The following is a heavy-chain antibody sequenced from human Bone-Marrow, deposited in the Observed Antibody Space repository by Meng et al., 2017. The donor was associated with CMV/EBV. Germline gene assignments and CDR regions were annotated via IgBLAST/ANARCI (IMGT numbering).Heavy chain of an antibody. V-gene: IGHV4-59*01. Sequence: SETLSLTCTVSGGSTSSYYWSWIRQPPGKGLEGIGYIYYSGSTNYNPSLKSRVTISVDTSKNQFSLKLSSVTAADTAVYYCARLTYYDFWSGYYRGSGYYYYGMDVWGQGTTVTVSS. CDR2: IYYSGST. J-gene: IGHJ6*02. CDR1: GGSTSSYY. CDR3: ARLTYYDFWSGYYRGSGYYYYGMDV. D-gene: IGHD3-3*01.